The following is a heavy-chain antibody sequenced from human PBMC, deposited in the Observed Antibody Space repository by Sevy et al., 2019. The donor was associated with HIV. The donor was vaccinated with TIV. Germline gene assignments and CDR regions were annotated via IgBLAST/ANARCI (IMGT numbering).Heavy chain of an antibody. V-gene: IGHV3-23*05. D-gene: IGHD6-19*01. CDR3: ASGWLYWPTDY. CDR2: LGPTDNT. CDR1: GFTFNNYA. Sequence: GGSLRLSCAASGFTFNNYAVTWVRQAPGKGLEWFSTLGPTDNTLYSESVEGRFSISTDSSKNTVFLQMNSLRSEDTAVYYCASGWLYWPTDYWGLGTPVTVSS. J-gene: IGHJ4*02.